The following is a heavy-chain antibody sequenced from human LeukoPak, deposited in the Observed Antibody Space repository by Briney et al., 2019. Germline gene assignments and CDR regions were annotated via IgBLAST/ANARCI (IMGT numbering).Heavy chain of an antibody. CDR2: MNPNSGNT. V-gene: IGHV1-8*01. CDR3: ARLPLLYYYDSSEGY. J-gene: IGHJ4*02. Sequence: ASVKVSCKASGYTFTSYDINWVRQATGQGLEWMGWMNPNSGNTGYAQKFQGRVTMTRNTSISTAYMELSSLRSGDTAVYYCARLPLLYYYDSSEGYWGQGTLVTVSS. D-gene: IGHD3-22*01. CDR1: GYTFTSYD.